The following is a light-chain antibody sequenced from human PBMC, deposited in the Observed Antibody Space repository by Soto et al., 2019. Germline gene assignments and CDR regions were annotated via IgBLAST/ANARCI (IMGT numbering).Light chain of an antibody. CDR1: SSDVGGYKY. V-gene: IGLV2-11*01. CDR3: CSYAGSYTNV. J-gene: IGLJ1*01. Sequence: QSVLTQPLSVSGSPGQSVTISCTGTSSDVGGYKYVSWYQQHPGKAPKLMIYDVSKRPSGVPDRFSGSKSGNSASLTISGLQAADEAEYYCCSYAGSYTNVFGTGTKLTVL. CDR2: DVS.